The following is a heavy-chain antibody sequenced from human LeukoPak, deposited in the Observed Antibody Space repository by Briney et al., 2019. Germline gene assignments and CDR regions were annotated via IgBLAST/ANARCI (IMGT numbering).Heavy chain of an antibody. CDR3: ARARRDGYGEWNY. J-gene: IGHJ4*02. CDR1: GFTFSSYG. Sequence: GGSLRLSCAASGFTFSSYGMHWVRQAPGKGLEWVAVISYDGSNKHYADSVKGRFTISRDNSKNTLYLQMNSLRAEDTAVYYYARARRDGYGEWNYWGQGTLVTVSS. CDR2: ISYDGSNK. D-gene: IGHD5-24*01. V-gene: IGHV3-30*03.